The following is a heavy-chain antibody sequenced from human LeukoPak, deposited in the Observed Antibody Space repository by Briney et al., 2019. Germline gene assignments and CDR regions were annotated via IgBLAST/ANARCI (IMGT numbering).Heavy chain of an antibody. CDR2: TSNSDAGT. D-gene: IGHD2-21*01. Sequence: PGGSLRLSCAASGFTLSTYAMSWVRQTPGKGLEWAAATSNSDAGTYHADSVRGRFTISRDNSKNTLYLQMNSLRAEDAAVYFCAKAPVTSCRGAYCYPFDSWGQGTLVTVSS. V-gene: IGHV3-23*01. CDR3: AKAPVTSCRGAYCYPFDS. J-gene: IGHJ4*02. CDR1: GFTLSTYA.